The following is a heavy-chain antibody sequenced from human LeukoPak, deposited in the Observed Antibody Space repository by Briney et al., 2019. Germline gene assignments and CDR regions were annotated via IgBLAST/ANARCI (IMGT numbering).Heavy chain of an antibody. CDR2: IYYSGST. CDR3: ARLSDILTGYYDY. V-gene: IGHV4-39*01. D-gene: IGHD3-9*01. Sequence: SETLSLTCTVSGGSISSSSYYWGWIRQPPGKGPEWIGSIYYSGSTYYNPSLKSRVTISVDTSKNQFSLKLSSVTAADTAVYYCARLSDILTGYYDYWGQGTLVTVSS. J-gene: IGHJ4*02. CDR1: GGSISSSSYY.